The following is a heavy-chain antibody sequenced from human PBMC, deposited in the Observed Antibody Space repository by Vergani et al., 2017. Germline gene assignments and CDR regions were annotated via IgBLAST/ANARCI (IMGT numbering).Heavy chain of an antibody. D-gene: IGHD2-2*01. J-gene: IGHJ6*02. CDR1: GFTFSSYA. CDR2: ISYDGSNK. CDR3: TGPVVPWDGRGMDV. Sequence: QVQLVESGGGVVQPGRSLRLSCAASGFTFSSYAMHWVRQAPGKGLEWVAVISYDGSNKYYADSVKGRFTISRDNSKNTLYLQMNSLRAEDTAVYYCTGPVVPWDGRGMDVWGQGTTVTVSS. V-gene: IGHV3-30-3*01.